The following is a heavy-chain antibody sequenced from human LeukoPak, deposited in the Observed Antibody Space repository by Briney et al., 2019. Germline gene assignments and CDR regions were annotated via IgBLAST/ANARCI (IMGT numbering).Heavy chain of an antibody. CDR2: IYYSGST. CDR1: GGSISSGGYY. D-gene: IGHD2-21*01. V-gene: IGHV4-31*03. CDR3: ARVRSGGEYYYYYYMDV. J-gene: IGHJ6*03. Sequence: PSQTLSLTCTVSGGSISSGGYYWSWIRQHPGKGLEWIGYIYYSGSTYYNPSLKSRVTISVDTSKNQFSLKLSSVTAADTAVYYCARVRSGGEYYYYYYMDVWGKGTTVTVSS.